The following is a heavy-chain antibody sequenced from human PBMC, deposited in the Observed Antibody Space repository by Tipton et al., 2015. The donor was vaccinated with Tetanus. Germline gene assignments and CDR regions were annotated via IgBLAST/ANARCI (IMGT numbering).Heavy chain of an antibody. CDR2: IYYSGST. D-gene: IGHD4-17*01. V-gene: IGHV4-59*01. CDR1: GGSISSYY. J-gene: IGHJ5*02. Sequence: GSLRLSCTVSGGSISSYYWSWIRQPPGKGLEWIGYIYYSGSTNYNPSLKSRVTISVDTSKNQFSLKLSSVTAVDTAVYYCARGGRYDYGVQGWFDPWGQGTLVTVSS. CDR3: ARGGRYDYGVQGWFDP.